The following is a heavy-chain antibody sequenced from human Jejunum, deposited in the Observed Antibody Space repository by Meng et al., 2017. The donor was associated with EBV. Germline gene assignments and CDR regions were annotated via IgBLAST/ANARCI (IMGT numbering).Heavy chain of an antibody. D-gene: IGHD6-25*01. CDR3: SRDLVGSADD. CDR1: GFTFSSYW. V-gene: IGHV3-74*01. Sequence: QPVETRGALVKPGGSLRLSCAASGFTFSSYWMHWVRQAPGKGLVLVSRINEDGRITTYADSVKGRFTISRDNTKNTLYLQMNSLRAEDTAVYFCSRDLVGSADDWGQGTLVTVSS. CDR2: INEDGRIT. J-gene: IGHJ4*02.